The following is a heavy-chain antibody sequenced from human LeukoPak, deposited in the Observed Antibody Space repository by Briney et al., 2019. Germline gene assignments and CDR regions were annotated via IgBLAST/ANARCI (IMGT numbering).Heavy chain of an antibody. V-gene: IGHV3-74*01. D-gene: IGHD2-2*01. CDR3: ARGGCSRTSCLDY. Sequence: GGSLRLSCAASGFTFSSYWMHWVRQAPGKGLVWVSHINTDGSSTTYADSVKGRFTISRDNAKNTLYLQMSSLRAEDTAVYYCARGGCSRTSCLDYWGQGTLVTVSS. CDR2: INTDGSST. CDR1: GFTFSSYW. J-gene: IGHJ4*02.